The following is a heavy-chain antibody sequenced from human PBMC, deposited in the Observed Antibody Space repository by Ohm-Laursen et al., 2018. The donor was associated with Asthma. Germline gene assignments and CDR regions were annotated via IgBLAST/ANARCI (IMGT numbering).Heavy chain of an antibody. CDR2: IKEDGSEE. V-gene: IGHV3-7*05. D-gene: IGHD3-16*01. CDR1: GLTFNSYW. Sequence: SLRLSCAASGLTFNSYWMTWVRQAPGKGPEWVAHIKEDGSEESYLASVKGRFTISRDNAKNSLYLQMNNLRAEDAAIYYCAREWGGMDVWGPGTTVTVSS. J-gene: IGHJ6*02. CDR3: AREWGGMDV.